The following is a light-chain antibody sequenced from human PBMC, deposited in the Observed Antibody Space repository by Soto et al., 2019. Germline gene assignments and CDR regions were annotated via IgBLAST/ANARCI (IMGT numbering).Light chain of an antibody. Sequence: QSVLTQPASVSGSPGQSITISCTGTRSDVGGYNYVSWYQQFPGNAPRLIIYEVSNRPSGVSNRFSGSKSGNTASLTISGLQAEDEADYYCSSYTSITTRGVFGTGTKLTVL. CDR1: RSDVGGYNY. CDR2: EVS. J-gene: IGLJ1*01. V-gene: IGLV2-14*01. CDR3: SSYTSITTRGV.